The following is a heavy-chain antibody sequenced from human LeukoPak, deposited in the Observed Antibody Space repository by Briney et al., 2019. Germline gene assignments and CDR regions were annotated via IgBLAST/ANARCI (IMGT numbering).Heavy chain of an antibody. CDR3: AKEGVGFDP. CDR2: INPNSGAT. Sequence: ASVKVSCKASGYTFTSYYITWVRQAPGQGLEWMGWINPNSGATDYAQNFQGRVTMTRDTSISTAYMELSSLRSDDTALYFCAKEGVGFDPWGQGALVTVSS. CDR1: GYTFTSYY. J-gene: IGHJ5*02. V-gene: IGHV1-2*02.